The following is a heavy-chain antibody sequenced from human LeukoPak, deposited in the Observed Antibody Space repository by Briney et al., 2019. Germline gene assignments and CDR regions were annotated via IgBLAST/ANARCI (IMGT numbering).Heavy chain of an antibody. Sequence: SETLSLTCTVSGGSISNYYWSWIRQPPGKGLEWIGYIHYSGITKYNPSLKSRVTMSVDTSKNQFSLKLSSVTAADTAVYYCARFSVAGTGNYFDYWGQGTLVTVSS. CDR2: IHYSGIT. CDR1: GGSISNYY. CDR3: ARFSVAGTGNYFDY. D-gene: IGHD6-19*01. V-gene: IGHV4-59*08. J-gene: IGHJ4*02.